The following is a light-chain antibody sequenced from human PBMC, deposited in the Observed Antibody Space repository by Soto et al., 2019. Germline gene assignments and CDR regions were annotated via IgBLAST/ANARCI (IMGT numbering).Light chain of an antibody. CDR3: GSYTGTIYV. CDR2: EVS. J-gene: IGLJ1*01. CDR1: SGDVGVYKV. V-gene: IGLV2-14*01. Sequence: QSVLTQPASVSGSPGQSITISCTGTSGDVGVYKVVSWYQQHPGKAPKLIIYEVSNRPSGVSNGFSSSMSVNTASLTISGLQAEDEADYYCGSYTGTIYVFATGTK.